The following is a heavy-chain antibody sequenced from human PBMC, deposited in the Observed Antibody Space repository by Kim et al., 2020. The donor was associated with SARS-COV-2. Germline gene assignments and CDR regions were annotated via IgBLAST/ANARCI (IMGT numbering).Heavy chain of an antibody. CDR1: GFTFDDYA. J-gene: IGHJ4*02. CDR3: AKDMFFLRDGYNSFDY. CDR2: ISWNSGSI. Sequence: GGSLRLSCAASGFTFDDYAMHWVRQAPGKGLEWVSGISWNSGSIGYADSVKGRFTISRDNAKNSLYLQMNSLRAEDTALYYCAKDMFFLRDGYNSFDYWGQGTLVTVSS. D-gene: IGHD5-12*01. V-gene: IGHV3-9*01.